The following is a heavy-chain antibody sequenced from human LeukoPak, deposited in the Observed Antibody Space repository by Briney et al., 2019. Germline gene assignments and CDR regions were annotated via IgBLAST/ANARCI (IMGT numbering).Heavy chain of an antibody. CDR3: ARDGVVLMVYAYYYYGMDV. CDR1: GFTVSSNY. CDR2: IYSGGST. Sequence: ESGRSLRLSCAASGFTVSSNYMSWVRQAPGKGLEWVSVIYSGGSTYYADSVKGRFTISRDNSKNTLYLQMNSLRAEDTAVYYCARDGVVLMVYAYYYYGMDVWGQGTTVTVSS. J-gene: IGHJ6*02. V-gene: IGHV3-66*01. D-gene: IGHD2-8*01.